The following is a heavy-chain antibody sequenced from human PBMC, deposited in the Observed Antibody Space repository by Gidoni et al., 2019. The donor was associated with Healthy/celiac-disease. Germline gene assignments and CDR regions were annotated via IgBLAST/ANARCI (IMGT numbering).Heavy chain of an antibody. V-gene: IGHV3-9*01. Sequence: EVQLVESGGGLVQPGRSLRLSCAASGFTFDDYAMHWVRQAPGKGLEWVSGISWNSGSIGYADSVKGRFTSSRDNAKNSLYLQMNSLRAEDTALYYCAKDITTRGRLGAFDIWGQGTMVTVSS. D-gene: IGHD3-22*01. J-gene: IGHJ3*02. CDR1: GFTFDDYA. CDR3: AKDITTRGRLGAFDI. CDR2: ISWNSGSI.